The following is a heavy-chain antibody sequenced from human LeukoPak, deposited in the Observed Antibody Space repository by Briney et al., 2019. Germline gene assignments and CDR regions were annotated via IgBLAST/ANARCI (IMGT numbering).Heavy chain of an antibody. V-gene: IGHV4-59*01. J-gene: IGHJ6*03. CDR3: ARTTEAHSWRTRYYDYYMDV. CDR2: IYYSGST. CDR1: GGSISSYY. D-gene: IGHD6-13*01. Sequence: PSETLSLTCSDSGGSISSYYCSWIRQPPGKGLEWIGYIYYSGSTNYNPSLKSRVTISVDTSKNQFSLKLSSVTAADTAVYYCARTTEAHSWRTRYYDYYMDVWGKGTTVTVSS.